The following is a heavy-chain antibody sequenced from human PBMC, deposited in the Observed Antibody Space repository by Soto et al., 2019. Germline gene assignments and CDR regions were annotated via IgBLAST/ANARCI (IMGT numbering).Heavy chain of an antibody. V-gene: IGHV3-33*01. CDR1: GFTFSSYG. Sequence: GGSLRLSCAASGFTFSSYGMHWVRQAPGKGLEWVAVIWYDGSNKYYADSVKGRFTISRDNSKNTLYLQMNSLRAEDTAVYYCARGRSSSPLDPFDYWGQGTLVTVSS. CDR3: ARGRSSSPLDPFDY. J-gene: IGHJ4*02. D-gene: IGHD6-6*01. CDR2: IWYDGSNK.